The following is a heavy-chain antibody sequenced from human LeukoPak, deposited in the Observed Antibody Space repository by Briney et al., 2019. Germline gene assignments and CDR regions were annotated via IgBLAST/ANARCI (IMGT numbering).Heavy chain of an antibody. CDR1: GVSISSYC. V-gene: IGHV4-4*07. CDR2: IYTSRSP. J-gene: IGHJ4*02. Sequence: SETLSLTCSISGVSISSYCWSWIRQPVGKGLEWIGRIYTSRSPNYNPSLKSRVTMYVDTPKNQFSLMQSSVTAADTAVYYCAREGGPYDSSHYWGQGTLVTVSS. D-gene: IGHD3-22*01. CDR3: AREGGPYDSSHY.